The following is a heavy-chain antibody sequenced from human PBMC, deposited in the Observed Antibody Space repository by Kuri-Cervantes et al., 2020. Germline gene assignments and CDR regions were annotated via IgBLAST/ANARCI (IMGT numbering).Heavy chain of an antibody. CDR1: GFTFSGYS. CDR3: AKDQEGQYCSSTSCPSGADGMDV. D-gene: IGHD2-2*01. J-gene: IGHJ6*02. V-gene: IGHV3-48*01. CDR2: ISSSSSTI. Sequence: GGSLRLSCAASGFTFSGYSMNWVRQAPGKGLEWVSYISSSSSTIYYADSVKGRFTISRDNSRNTLFLQMNSLRAEDTAVYYCAKDQEGQYCSSTSCPSGADGMDVWGQGTTVTVSS.